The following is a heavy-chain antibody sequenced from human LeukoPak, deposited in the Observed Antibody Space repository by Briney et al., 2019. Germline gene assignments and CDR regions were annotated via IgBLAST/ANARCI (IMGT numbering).Heavy chain of an antibody. Sequence: SETLSLTCTVSGGSISSSSYYWGWIRQPPGKGLEWIGYIYYSGSTNYNPSLKSRVTISVDTSKNQFSLKLSSVTAADTAVYYCAGFRDGYRPFTRYNWFDPWGQRTLVTVSS. V-gene: IGHV4-61*05. CDR2: IYYSGST. J-gene: IGHJ5*02. D-gene: IGHD5-24*01. CDR3: AGFRDGYRPFTRYNWFDP. CDR1: GGSISSSSYY.